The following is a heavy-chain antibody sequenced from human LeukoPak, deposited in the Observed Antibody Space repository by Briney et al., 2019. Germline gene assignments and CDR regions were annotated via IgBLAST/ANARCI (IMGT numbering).Heavy chain of an antibody. CDR2: IKSKTDGGTT. V-gene: IGHV3-15*01. CDR1: GFTFSNAW. D-gene: IGHD3-3*01. CDR3: TTGAPSITIFGVVIPGNDY. Sequence: GGSLRLSCAASGFTFSNAWMSWVRQAPGKGLEWVGRIKSKTDGGTTDYAAPVKGGFTISRDDSKNTLYLQMNSLKTEDTAVYYCTTGAPSITIFGVVIPGNDYWGQGTLVTVSS. J-gene: IGHJ4*02.